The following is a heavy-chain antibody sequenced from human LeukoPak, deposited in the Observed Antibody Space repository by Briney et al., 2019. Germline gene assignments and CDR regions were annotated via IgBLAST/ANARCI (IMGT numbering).Heavy chain of an antibody. V-gene: IGHV1-8*01. Sequence: ASVKVSCKASGYTFTSYDINWVRQATGQGLEWMGWMNPNSGNTGYAQKFQGGVTMTRNTSISTAYMELSSLRSEDTAVYYCARAPVLLWFRELSGRPSYYYMDVWGKGTTVTVSS. J-gene: IGHJ6*03. CDR2: MNPNSGNT. CDR3: ARAPVLLWFRELSGRPSYYYMDV. CDR1: GYTFTSYD. D-gene: IGHD3-10*01.